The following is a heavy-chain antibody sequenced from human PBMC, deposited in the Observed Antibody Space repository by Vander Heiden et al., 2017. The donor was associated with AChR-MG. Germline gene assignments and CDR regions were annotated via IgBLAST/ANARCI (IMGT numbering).Heavy chain of an antibody. CDR3: ARDYPNNYYDSSGFSRHENFRL. D-gene: IGHD3-22*01. CDR1: GYTFTDFY. J-gene: IGHJ1*01. CDR2: INPDRGGA. V-gene: IGHV1-2*02. Sequence: QVQLEQSGAEVKKPGASVTVSCKASGYTFTDFYLHWLRQAPGQGLEWVGRINPDRGGANYAQKFKGRVTMTRDTSITTAYMELSSLGSDDTAVYYCARDYPNNYYDSSGFSRHENFRLWGQGTLVTVSS.